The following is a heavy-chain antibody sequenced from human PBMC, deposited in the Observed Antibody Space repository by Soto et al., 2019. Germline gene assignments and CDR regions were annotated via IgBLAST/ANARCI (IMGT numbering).Heavy chain of an antibody. D-gene: IGHD2-15*01. V-gene: IGHV3-23*01. CDR1: GFTFSSYA. Sequence: GSLRLSCAASGFTFSSYAMSWVRQAPGKGLEWVSAISGSGGSTYYADSVKGRFTISRDNSKKTLYLQMNSLRAEDTAVYYCAKVVAPLHCSGGSCYSPFDYWGQGTLVTVSS. CDR2: ISGSGGST. CDR3: AKVVAPLHCSGGSCYSPFDY. J-gene: IGHJ4*02.